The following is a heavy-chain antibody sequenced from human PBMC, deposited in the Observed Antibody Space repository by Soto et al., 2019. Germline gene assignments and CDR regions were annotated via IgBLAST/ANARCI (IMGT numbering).Heavy chain of an antibody. CDR3: ARLYGDYVPYYFDY. Sequence: EVQLVESGGGLVQPGGSLRLSCAASGFTFSSYWMSWVRQAPGKGLEWVANIKQDGSEKYYVDSVKGRFTISRDNAKNSLYLQRNSLRAEDTAVYYCARLYGDYVPYYFDYWGQGTLVTVSS. CDR2: IKQDGSEK. J-gene: IGHJ4*02. V-gene: IGHV3-7*01. CDR1: GFTFSSYW. D-gene: IGHD4-17*01.